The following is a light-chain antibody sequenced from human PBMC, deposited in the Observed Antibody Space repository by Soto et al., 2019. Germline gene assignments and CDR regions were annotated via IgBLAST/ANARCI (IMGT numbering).Light chain of an antibody. V-gene: IGLV2-23*02. Sequence: QSALTQPASVSGSPGQSITISCTGISSDVGTYNLVSWFQQHPGRAPKLMIYEVNKRPSGVSNRFSGSKSGNTASLTISGLQAEDEADYYCRSYAPQVVFGGGIKLTVL. CDR3: RSYAPQVV. CDR2: EVN. J-gene: IGLJ2*01. CDR1: SSDVGTYNL.